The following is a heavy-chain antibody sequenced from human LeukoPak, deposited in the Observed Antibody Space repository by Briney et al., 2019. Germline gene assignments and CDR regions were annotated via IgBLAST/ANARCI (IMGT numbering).Heavy chain of an antibody. CDR1: GGSFSGYY. J-gene: IGHJ6*03. CDR3: ARLGIAAAGTRVYYYYYMDV. V-gene: IGHV4-34*01. CDR2: INHSGST. Sequence: PSETLSLTCAVYGGSFSGYYWSWIRQPPGKGLEWIGEINHSGSTNYNPSLKSRVTISVDTSKDQFSLKLSSVTAADTAVYYCARLGIAAAGTRVYYYYYMDVWGKGTTVTISS. D-gene: IGHD6-13*01.